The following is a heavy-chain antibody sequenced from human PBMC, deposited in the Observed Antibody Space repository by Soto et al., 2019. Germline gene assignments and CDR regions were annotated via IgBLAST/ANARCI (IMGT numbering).Heavy chain of an antibody. CDR1: GGSISSDDYS. D-gene: IGHD3-10*01. Sequence: SETLSLTCTVSGGSISSDDYSWTWIRQHPGKGLEWIGYIYYSGSAYYNPSLMSRVTISLDTSKNQFSLKLSSVTAADAAVYYCARDRKSYYGSTSEYYFDYWGQGTLVTVSS. CDR2: IYYSGSA. J-gene: IGHJ4*02. V-gene: IGHV4-31*03. CDR3: ARDRKSYYGSTSEYYFDY.